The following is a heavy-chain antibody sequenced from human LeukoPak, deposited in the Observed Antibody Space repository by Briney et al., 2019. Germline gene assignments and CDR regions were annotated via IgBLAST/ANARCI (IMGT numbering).Heavy chain of an antibody. CDR2: MSSTSGHK. D-gene: IGHD6-19*01. V-gene: IGHV3-21*01. Sequence: GGSLRLSCAASGFTFSNYGVHWVRQAPGKGLEWVSAMSSTSGHKYYADSVKGRFTISRDNAKNSLYLQMNSLRAEDTAVYYCARSIAVTLPDYWGQGTLVTVSS. CDR3: ARSIAVTLPDY. CDR1: GFTFSNYG. J-gene: IGHJ4*02.